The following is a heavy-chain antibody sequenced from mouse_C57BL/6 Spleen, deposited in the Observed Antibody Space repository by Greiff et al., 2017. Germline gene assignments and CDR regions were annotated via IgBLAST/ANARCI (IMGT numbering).Heavy chain of an antibody. V-gene: IGHV3-6*01. CDR3: ARAPLYDYGRGVYAKDY. Sequence: DVQLQESGPGLVKPSQSLSLTCSVTGYSITSGYYWNWIRQFPGNKLEWMGYISYDGSNNYNPSLKNRISITRDTSKNQFFLKFSSVTTEDTATYYCARAPLYDYGRGVYAKDYWGQGTSVTVSS. J-gene: IGHJ4*01. D-gene: IGHD2-4*01. CDR1: GYSITSGYY. CDR2: ISYDGSN.